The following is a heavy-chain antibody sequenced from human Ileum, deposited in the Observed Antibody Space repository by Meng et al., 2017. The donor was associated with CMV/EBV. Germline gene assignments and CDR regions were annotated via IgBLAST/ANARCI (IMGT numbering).Heavy chain of an antibody. J-gene: IGHJ4*02. D-gene: IGHD1-7*01. CDR3: ARAHVIPNGNYMFDY. Sequence: QVHLQESGPGLVKPSETRSLTCSVSNGSFNIYYWSWLRQSPGKGLEFIAYISSSGDTNYNPPLRSRVAISIDTTKEHFSLRLTSVTAADTAVYYCARAHVIPNGNYMFDYWGQGALVTVSS. CDR1: NGSFNIYY. CDR2: ISSSGDT. V-gene: IGHV4-4*08.